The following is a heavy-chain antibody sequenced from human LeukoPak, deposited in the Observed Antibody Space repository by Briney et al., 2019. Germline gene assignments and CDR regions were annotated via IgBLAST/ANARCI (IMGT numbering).Heavy chain of an antibody. V-gene: IGHV3-53*05. CDR1: GFTVSSNY. J-gene: IGHJ4*02. D-gene: IGHD6-13*01. CDR3: AKGRAAAGSYVDY. Sequence: GGSLRLSCAASGFTVSSNYMSWVRQAPGKGLEWVSVIYSGGSTYYADSVKGRFTISRDNAKNSLYLQMNSLRAEDTALYYCAKGRAAAGSYVDYWGQGTLVTVSS. CDR2: IYSGGST.